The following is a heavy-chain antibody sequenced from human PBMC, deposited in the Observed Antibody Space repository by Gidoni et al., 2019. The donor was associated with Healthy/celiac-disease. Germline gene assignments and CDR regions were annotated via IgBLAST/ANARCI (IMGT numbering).Heavy chain of an antibody. CDR2: ISGSGGRA. J-gene: IGHJ6*03. CDR3: AKDKDPDDYYYYYMDV. CDR1: GFTFSSYA. Sequence: EVQLLESGGGLVQPGGSLRLSCAASGFTFSSYAMSWVRQAPGKGLEWVSAISGSGGRAYYADSVKGRFTISRDNSKNTLYLQMNSLRAEDTAVYYCAKDKDPDDYYYYYMDVWGKGTTVTVSS. V-gene: IGHV3-23*01.